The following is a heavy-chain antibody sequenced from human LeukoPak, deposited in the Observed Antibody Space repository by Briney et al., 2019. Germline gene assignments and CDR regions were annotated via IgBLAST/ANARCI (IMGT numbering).Heavy chain of an antibody. D-gene: IGHD3-10*01. CDR2: ISRSGTTI. CDR1: GFTSRSYE. CDR3: ARDPGGAGGPFDY. J-gene: IGHJ4*02. V-gene: IGHV3-48*03. Sequence: GGSLRLSCVASGFTSRSYEMNWVRQAPGKGLEWVSYISRSGTTIYYADSVKGRFTISRDSSKNSLYLQMNSLRAEDTAVYFCARDPGGAGGPFDYWGQGTLVTVSS.